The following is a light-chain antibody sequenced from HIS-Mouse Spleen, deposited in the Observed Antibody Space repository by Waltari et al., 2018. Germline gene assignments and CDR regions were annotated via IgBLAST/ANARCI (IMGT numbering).Light chain of an antibody. V-gene: IGLV1-44*01. CDR2: SNN. CDR1: SSNLGSNT. Sequence: QSVLTQPPSASGTPGQRVTIPCSGSSSNLGSNTVNWYQQLPGTAPKLLIYSNNQRPSGVPDRVAGSKSGTSASLAISGLQSEDEADYYCAAWDDSLNGVVFGGGTKLTVL. CDR3: AAWDDSLNGVV. J-gene: IGLJ2*01.